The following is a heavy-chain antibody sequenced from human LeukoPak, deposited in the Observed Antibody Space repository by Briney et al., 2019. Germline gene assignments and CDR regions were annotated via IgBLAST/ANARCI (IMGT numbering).Heavy chain of an antibody. Sequence: SVKVSCKASGGTFSSYAISWVRQAPGQGLEWMGGIIPIFGTANYAQKFQGRVTITADKSTSTAYMELSSLRSEDTAVYYCASPYYYGSGSYYAFDPRGQGTLVTVSS. D-gene: IGHD3-10*01. CDR3: ASPYYYGSGSYYAFDP. V-gene: IGHV1-69*06. CDR1: GGTFSSYA. CDR2: IIPIFGTA. J-gene: IGHJ5*02.